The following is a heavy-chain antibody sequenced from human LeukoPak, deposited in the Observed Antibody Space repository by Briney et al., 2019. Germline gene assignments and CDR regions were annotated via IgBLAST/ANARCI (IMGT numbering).Heavy chain of an antibody. CDR1: GFTFSSYG. D-gene: IGHD6-19*01. V-gene: IGHV3-30*18. CDR2: ISYDGSNK. Sequence: QPGRSLRLSCAASGFTFSSYGMHWVRQAPGKGLEWVAVISYDGSNKYYADSVKGRFTISRDNSKNTLYLQMNSLRAEDTAVYYCAKTGGGDHSSGWYPYYYGMDVWGQGTTVTVSS. CDR3: AKTGGGDHSSGWYPYYYGMDV. J-gene: IGHJ6*02.